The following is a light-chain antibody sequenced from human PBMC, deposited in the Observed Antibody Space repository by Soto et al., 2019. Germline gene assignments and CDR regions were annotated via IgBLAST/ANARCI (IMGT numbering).Light chain of an antibody. Sequence: EIVLTQSPGTLSLSPGERATLSCRASQSVGSNYLAWYQQRPGQAPRLLIYGSSSRATGIPDRFSGSGSGTEFTLTISRLEPEDFAVYYCQQYDSSLWTFGHGTKVEIK. CDR1: QSVGSNY. J-gene: IGKJ1*01. V-gene: IGKV3-20*01. CDR2: GSS. CDR3: QQYDSSLWT.